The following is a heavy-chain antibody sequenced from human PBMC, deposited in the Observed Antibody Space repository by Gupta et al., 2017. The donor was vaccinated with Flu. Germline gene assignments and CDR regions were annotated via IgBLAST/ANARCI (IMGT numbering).Heavy chain of an antibody. J-gene: IGHJ4*02. Sequence: QVQLVQSGAEVKKPGASVKVSCKASGYTFTSYDINWVRQATGQGLEWMGWMNPNSGNTGYAQKFQGRVTMTRNTSISTAYMELSSLRSEDTAVYYCARVLGYYYDSSGYYYDYWGQGTLVTVSS. CDR3: ARVLGYYYDSSGYYYDY. V-gene: IGHV1-8*01. CDR1: GYTFTSYD. D-gene: IGHD3-22*01. CDR2: MNPNSGNT.